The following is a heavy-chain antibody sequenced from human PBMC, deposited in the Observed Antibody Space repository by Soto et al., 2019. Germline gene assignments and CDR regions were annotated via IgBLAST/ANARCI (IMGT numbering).Heavy chain of an antibody. CDR2: INPNSGGI. J-gene: IGHJ4*02. V-gene: IGHV1-2*02. Sequence: QEQLVQSGAEVKKPGASVKVSCKASGYTFTGYYMHWVRQAPGQGLEWMGWINPNSGGINYAQKFQGRVSMTRDTSIRTAYMELRRLRSDDTAVYYCSRGYCSSTSCPSDYWGQGTLVTVSS. D-gene: IGHD2-2*01. CDR3: SRGYCSSTSCPSDY. CDR1: GYTFTGYY.